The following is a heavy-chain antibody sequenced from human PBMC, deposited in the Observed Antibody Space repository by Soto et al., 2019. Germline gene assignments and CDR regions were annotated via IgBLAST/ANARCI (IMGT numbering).Heavy chain of an antibody. J-gene: IGHJ6*02. CDR3: ARDLHYDILTGYYYGMDV. CDR2: ISSSSSYI. D-gene: IGHD3-9*01. CDR1: GFTFSSYS. V-gene: IGHV3-21*01. Sequence: EVQLVESGGGLVKPGGSLRLSCAASGFTFSSYSMNWVRQAPGKGLEWVSSISSSSSYIYYADSVKGRFTISRDNAKNSVYLQMNSLRAEDTAVYYCARDLHYDILTGYYYGMDVWGQGTTVTVS.